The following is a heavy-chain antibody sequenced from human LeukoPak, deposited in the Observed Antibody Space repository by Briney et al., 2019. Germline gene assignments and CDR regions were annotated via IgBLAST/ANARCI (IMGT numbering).Heavy chain of an antibody. CDR1: GFTFDDYG. Sequence: GGSLRLSCAASGFTFDDYGMSWVRQAPGKGLEWVSGINWNGGSTGYADSVKGRFTISRDNAKNSLYLQMNSLRAEDTALYHCARGHWGSNYFRGAFDIWGQGTMVTVSS. J-gene: IGHJ3*02. D-gene: IGHD4-11*01. CDR2: INWNGGST. CDR3: ARGHWGSNYFRGAFDI. V-gene: IGHV3-20*01.